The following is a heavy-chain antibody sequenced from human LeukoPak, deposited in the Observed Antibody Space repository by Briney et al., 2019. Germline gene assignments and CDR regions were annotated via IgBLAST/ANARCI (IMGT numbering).Heavy chain of an antibody. V-gene: IGHV3-23*01. D-gene: IGHD3-22*01. J-gene: IGHJ4*02. CDR3: AKRGVVIRVILVGFHKEAYYFDS. Sequence: GGSLRLSCAVSGITLSNYGMSWVRQAPGKGLEWVAGISDSGGRTNYADSVKGRFTISRDNPKNTLYLQMNSLRAEDTAVYFCAKRGVVIRVILVGFHKEAYYFDSWGQGALDTVFS. CDR2: ISDSGGRT. CDR1: GITLSNYG.